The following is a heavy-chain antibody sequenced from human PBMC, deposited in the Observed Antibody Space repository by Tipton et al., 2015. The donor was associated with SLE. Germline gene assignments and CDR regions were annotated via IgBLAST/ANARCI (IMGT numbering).Heavy chain of an antibody. J-gene: IGHJ4*02. CDR1: GFFFTDAW. CDR3: APRPGFWNTFPFDF. D-gene: IGHD2/OR15-2a*01. V-gene: IGHV3-15*01. Sequence: SLRLSCVGSGFFFTDAWMNWVRQAPGRGLEWVGRVKGKTHGGTTDFAAPVKDRFTISRDDSKNTLYLQMDSLKTEDTAVYYCAPRPGFWNTFPFDFLGQGTLVTVSS. CDR2: VKGKTHGGTT.